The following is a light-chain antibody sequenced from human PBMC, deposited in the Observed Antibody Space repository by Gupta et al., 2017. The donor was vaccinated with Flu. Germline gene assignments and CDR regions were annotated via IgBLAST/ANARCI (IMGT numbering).Light chain of an antibody. Sequence: QSSLTPPSSVSASPAQSITLSCTGTSSDVGGYNYVSWYQQYPGKAPKLMISEVSDRPSGVSNRFSGSKSGNTASLTISGLQAEDEADYYCSSYTSSNTWVFGGGTKLTVL. CDR1: SSDVGGYNY. CDR3: SSYTSSNTWV. V-gene: IGLV2-14*01. CDR2: EVS. J-gene: IGLJ3*02.